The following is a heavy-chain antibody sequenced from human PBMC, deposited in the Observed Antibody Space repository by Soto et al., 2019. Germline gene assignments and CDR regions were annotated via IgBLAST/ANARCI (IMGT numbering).Heavy chain of an antibody. CDR3: ARDKGELEHGLIFDY. D-gene: IGHD1-1*01. CDR2: IYSGGST. V-gene: IGHV3-53*02. CDR1: GFTVSSNY. J-gene: IGHJ4*02. Sequence: EVQLVETGGGLIQPGGSLRLSCAASGFTVSSNYMSWVRQAPGKGLEWVSVIYSGGSTYYADSVKGRFTISRDNSKNTLYLQTNSLRAEATAVYYCARDKGELEHGLIFDYWGQGTLVTVSS.